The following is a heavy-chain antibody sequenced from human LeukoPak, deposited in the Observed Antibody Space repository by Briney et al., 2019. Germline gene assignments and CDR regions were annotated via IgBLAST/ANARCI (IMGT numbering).Heavy chain of an antibody. CDR2: IIPILGIA. V-gene: IGHV1-69*04. CDR3: ARDTIAVAGYYYYYGMDV. Sequence: ASVKVSCKASGGTFSSYAISWVRQAPGQGLEWMGRIIPILGIANYAQKFQGRVTITADKSTSTAYMELSSLRSEDTAVYYCARDTIAVAGYYYYYGMDVWGQGTTVTVSS. CDR1: GGTFSSYA. J-gene: IGHJ6*02. D-gene: IGHD6-13*01.